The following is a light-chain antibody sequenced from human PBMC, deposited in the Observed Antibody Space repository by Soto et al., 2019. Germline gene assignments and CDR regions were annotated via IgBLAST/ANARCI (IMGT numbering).Light chain of an antibody. CDR1: QSVSSSS. J-gene: IGKJ1*01. V-gene: IGKV3-20*01. CDR2: GAS. CDR3: HHYGNSLWT. Sequence: EIVLTQSPGTLSLSPGERATLSCWASQSVSSSSLAWYQQMPGQAPRLLIYGASARATGIPDRFSGSGSGKDFTLTISRLEPVDFAVYYCHHYGNSLWTFGQGTKLEIK.